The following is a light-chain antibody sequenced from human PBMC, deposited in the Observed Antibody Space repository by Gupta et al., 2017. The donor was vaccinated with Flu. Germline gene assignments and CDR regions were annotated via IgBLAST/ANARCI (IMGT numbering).Light chain of an antibody. J-gene: IGKJ2*01. CDR3: QQRSNWPPMYT. CDR2: DAS. CDR1: QSVSSY. Sequence: EIVLTQSPATLSLSPGERATLSCRASQSVSSYLAWYQQKPGQAPRLLIYDASKRATGIPARFSGSGSGTDFTLTISSLEPEVFAIYYCQQRSNWPPMYTFGQGTKLEIK. V-gene: IGKV3-11*01.